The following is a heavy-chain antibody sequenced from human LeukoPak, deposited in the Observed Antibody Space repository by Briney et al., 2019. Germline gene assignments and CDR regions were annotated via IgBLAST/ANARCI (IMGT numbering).Heavy chain of an antibody. J-gene: IGHJ3*02. CDR1: GGSISSFY. CDR2: IYYSGKT. CDR3: ARQDYDSSGYHHGFDI. Sequence: SETLSLTCTVCGGSISSFYWTWIRQPPGKGLEWIGYIYYSGKTNYNPSLESRVTISVDTSKNQFSLKLRSVTAADTAIYYCARQDYDSSGYHHGFDIWGQGTMVTVSS. D-gene: IGHD3-22*01. V-gene: IGHV4-59*08.